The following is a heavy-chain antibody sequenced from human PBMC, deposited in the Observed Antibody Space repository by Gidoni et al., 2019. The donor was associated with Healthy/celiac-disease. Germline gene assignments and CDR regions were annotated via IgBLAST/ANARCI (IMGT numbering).Heavy chain of an antibody. J-gene: IGHJ3*02. CDR1: GFTFSSYS. CDR2: ISSSSSYI. CDR3: ARDLNGDYSNDAFDI. Sequence: EVQLVASGGGLVKPGGSLRLSCAASGFTFSSYSMNWVRQAPGKGLEWVSSISSSSSYIYYADSVKGRFTISRDNAKNSLYLQMNSLRAEDTAVYYCARDLNGDYSNDAFDIWGQGTMVTVSS. V-gene: IGHV3-21*01. D-gene: IGHD4-4*01.